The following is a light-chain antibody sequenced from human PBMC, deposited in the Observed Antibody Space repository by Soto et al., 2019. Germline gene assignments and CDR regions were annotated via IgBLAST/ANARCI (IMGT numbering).Light chain of an antibody. CDR1: SSDVGDYDY. J-gene: IGLJ2*01. V-gene: IGLV2-14*03. CDR3: TSFTTRSARVV. CDR2: HVS. Sequence: QSALTQPASVSGFPGQSISLSFTGTSSDVGDYDYVSWYQQHPGKAPKFMIYHVSNRPSGVSNRFSGSKYGNTASLTISGLQAEDEAYYFCTSFTTRSARVVFGGGTKLTVL.